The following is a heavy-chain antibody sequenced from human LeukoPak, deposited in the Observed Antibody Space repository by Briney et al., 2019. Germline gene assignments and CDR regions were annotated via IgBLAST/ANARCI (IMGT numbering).Heavy chain of an antibody. J-gene: IGHJ4*02. CDR1: GDSISNNSYY. CDR3: ARGNWNDVVGYYFDY. Sequence: SETLSLTCTVSGDSISNNSYYWGWIRQPPGKGLEWIGSIYHSGSTYYNPSLKSRVTISVDTSKNQFSLKLSSVTAADTAVYYCARGNWNDVVGYYFDYWGQGTLVTVSS. D-gene: IGHD1-1*01. CDR2: IYHSGST. V-gene: IGHV4-39*07.